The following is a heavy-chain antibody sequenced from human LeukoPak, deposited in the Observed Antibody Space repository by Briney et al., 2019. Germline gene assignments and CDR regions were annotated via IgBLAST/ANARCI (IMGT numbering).Heavy chain of an antibody. V-gene: IGHV3-23*01. Sequence: GGSLLLSCAASGFTFSSYAMGWVRQAPGKGLEWVSAISGSGGSTYYADSVKGRFTISRDNSKNTLYLQMNSLRAEDTAVYYCANTNYYDSSGLAAFDIWGQGTMVTVSS. D-gene: IGHD3-22*01. J-gene: IGHJ3*02. CDR1: GFTFSSYA. CDR2: ISGSGGST. CDR3: ANTNYYDSSGLAAFDI.